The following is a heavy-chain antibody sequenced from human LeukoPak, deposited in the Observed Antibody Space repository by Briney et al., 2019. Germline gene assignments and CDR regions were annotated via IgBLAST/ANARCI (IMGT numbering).Heavy chain of an antibody. CDR1: GFTFSSYS. V-gene: IGHV3-21*01. D-gene: IGHD2-15*01. J-gene: IGHJ3*02. CDR3: ARVAGHEAFDI. Sequence: GGSLRLSCAASGFTFSSYSMNWVRQAPGKGLEWVSSISSSSSYIYYADSVKGRFTISRDNAKNSLYLQMNSLRAEHTAVYYCARVAGHEAFDIWGQGTMVTVSS. CDR2: ISSSSSYI.